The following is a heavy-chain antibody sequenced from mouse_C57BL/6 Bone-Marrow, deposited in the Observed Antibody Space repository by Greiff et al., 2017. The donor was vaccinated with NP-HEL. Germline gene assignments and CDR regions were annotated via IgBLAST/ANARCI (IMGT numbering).Heavy chain of an antibody. CDR3: ARDQANWDLDY. CDR1: GFTFSDYY. J-gene: IGHJ4*01. V-gene: IGHV5-16*01. Sequence: EVKVVESEGGLVQPGSTMKLSCTASGFTFSDYYMAWVRQVPEKGLEWVANINYDGSSTYYLDSLKSRFIISRDNAKNILYLQMSSLKSEDTATYYCARDQANWDLDYWGQGTSVTVSS. D-gene: IGHD4-1*01. CDR2: INYDGSST.